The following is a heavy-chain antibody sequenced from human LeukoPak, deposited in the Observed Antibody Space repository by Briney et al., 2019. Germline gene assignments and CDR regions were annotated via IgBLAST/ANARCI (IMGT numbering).Heavy chain of an antibody. J-gene: IGHJ4*02. CDR3: ARSSIEQPVGEYYFDY. Sequence: SETLSLTCTVSGGSISSGAYYWSWIRQPPEKGLEWIGYIYHSGSTYYKSSLKSRVTISVDRSKNQFSLKLSSVTAADTAVYYCARSSIEQPVGEYYFDYWGQGTLVTVSS. CDR2: IYHSGST. CDR1: GGSISSGAYY. V-gene: IGHV4-30-2*01. D-gene: IGHD6-6*01.